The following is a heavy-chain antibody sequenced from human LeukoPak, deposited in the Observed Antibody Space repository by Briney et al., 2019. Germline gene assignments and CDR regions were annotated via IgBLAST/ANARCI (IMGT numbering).Heavy chain of an antibody. CDR2: INPDSGAT. CDR3: ARGGHYYSYSMDV. V-gene: IGHV1-2*02. Sequence: ASVKVSCKASGYSFTDYYMHWVRQAPGQGLESMGWINPDSGATNYPQKFQGRVTMTRDTSISTAYMELSRLRSDDTAVYYCARGGHYYSYSMDVWGKGTTVTVSS. CDR1: GYSFTDYY. J-gene: IGHJ6*03.